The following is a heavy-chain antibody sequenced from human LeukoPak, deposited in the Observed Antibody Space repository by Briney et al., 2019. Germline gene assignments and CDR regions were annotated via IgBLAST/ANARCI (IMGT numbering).Heavy chain of an antibody. CDR1: GVTSSSYS. V-gene: IGHV3-48*01. J-gene: IGHJ5*02. D-gene: IGHD2-15*01. CDR2: ISSSSSTI. Sequence: GRSLRLSCAASGVTSSSYSMNWVRQAPGQGLEWVSYISSSSSTIYYADSVKGRFTISRDNAKNSLYLQMNSLRAEDTAVYYCASLVVAATPDWFDPWGQGTLVTVSS. CDR3: ASLVVAATPDWFDP.